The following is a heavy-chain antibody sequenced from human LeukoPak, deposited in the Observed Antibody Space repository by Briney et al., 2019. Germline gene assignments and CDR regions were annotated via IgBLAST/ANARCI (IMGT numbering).Heavy chain of an antibody. CDR3: ARVTSIGIYYND. V-gene: IGHV3-74*01. D-gene: IGHD1-26*01. CDR2: IYRDGSRT. J-gene: IGHJ4*02. CDR1: GFTFSKYW. Sequence: GGSLRLSCADSGFTFSKYWMHWVCPALGKGVGWVSRIYRDGSRTIYADSVKGGFTISRDNARNTLYLQMNSLRAEDTAVYYFARVTSIGIYYNDWGQGTLVTVSS.